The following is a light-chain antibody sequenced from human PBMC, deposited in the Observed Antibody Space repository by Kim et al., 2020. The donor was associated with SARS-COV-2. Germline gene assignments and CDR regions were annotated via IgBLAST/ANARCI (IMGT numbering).Light chain of an antibody. J-gene: IGKJ5*01. CDR2: GAS. CDR1: QSVISF. V-gene: IGKV3-11*01. Sequence: EIVLTQSPATLSLSPGERATLSCRASQSVISFLAWYQHKPGQAPRLLIYGASSRATGIPARFSGSGSGTDFTLTISSLEPEDFAVYYCQQRHNWPITFGQGTRLEIK. CDR3: QQRHNWPIT.